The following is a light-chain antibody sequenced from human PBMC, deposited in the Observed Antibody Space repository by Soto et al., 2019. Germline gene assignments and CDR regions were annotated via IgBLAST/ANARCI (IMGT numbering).Light chain of an antibody. CDR3: SSFAGSNNFLI. CDR2: EVS. V-gene: IGLV2-8*01. Sequence: QSALTQPHSASGSPGQSVTISCTGTSSDVGGYNYVSWYQQHPGKAPKLMIYEVSKRPSGVPDRFSGSKSGNTASLTVSGPQVGDGAGYYCSSFAGSNNFLIFGGGTKLTVL. CDR1: SSDVGGYNY. J-gene: IGLJ2*01.